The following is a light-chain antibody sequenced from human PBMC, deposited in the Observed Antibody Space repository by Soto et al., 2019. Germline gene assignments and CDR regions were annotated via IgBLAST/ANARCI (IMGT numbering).Light chain of an antibody. V-gene: IGLV2-14*01. CDR1: SSDLAIYNY. Sequence: VGTEPASECGSTGVLTIISCTGTSSDLAIYNYVSWYQQQPGKAPKLMIYQVTNRPSGVSNRFSGSRSGNTASLTISGLQAEDEADYYCSSYTDSINYVFGTGTRSPS. CDR3: SSYTDSINYV. J-gene: IGLJ1*01. CDR2: QVT.